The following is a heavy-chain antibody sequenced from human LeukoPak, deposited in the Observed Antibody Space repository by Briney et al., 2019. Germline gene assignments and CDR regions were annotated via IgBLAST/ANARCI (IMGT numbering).Heavy chain of an antibody. CDR1: AASFSSHY. CDR3: ARDLVTVTKGFDI. CDR2: ISYIGST. D-gene: IGHD4-17*01. V-gene: IGHV4-59*11. J-gene: IGHJ3*02. Sequence: PSETLSLTCAVSAASFSSHYWTWIRQFPGKGLEWIGYISYIGSTNYNPSLKSRVTISIDTSRNQFSLKLRSVTAADTAVYYCARDLVTVTKGFDIWGQGTMVSVSS.